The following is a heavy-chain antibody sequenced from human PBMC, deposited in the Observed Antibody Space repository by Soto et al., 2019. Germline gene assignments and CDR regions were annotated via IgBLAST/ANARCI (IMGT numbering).Heavy chain of an antibody. CDR1: GYTFTSYG. CDR3: ARRFGDDFWSGYFNWFDP. V-gene: IGHV1-18*04. CDR2: ISAYNGNT. Sequence: GASVKVSCKASGYTFTSYGISWVRQAPGQGLEWMGWISAYNGNTNYAQKLQGRVTMTTDTSTSTAYMELRSLRSDDTAVYYCARRFGDDFWSGYFNWFDPWGQGTLVTVSS. D-gene: IGHD3-3*01. J-gene: IGHJ5*02.